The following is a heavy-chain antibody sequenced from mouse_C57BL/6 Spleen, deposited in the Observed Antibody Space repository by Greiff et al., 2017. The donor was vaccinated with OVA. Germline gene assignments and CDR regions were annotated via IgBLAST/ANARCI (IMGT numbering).Heavy chain of an antibody. Sequence: QVQLQQPGPELVKPGASVKLSCKASGYTFTSYWMHWVKQRPGQGLEWIGNINPSNGGTNYNEKFKSKATLTVDKSSSTAYMQLSSLTSEDSAVYYCARGGGNSWYFDVWGTGTTVTVSS. D-gene: IGHD2-1*01. V-gene: IGHV1-53*01. J-gene: IGHJ1*03. CDR2: INPSNGGT. CDR1: GYTFTSYW. CDR3: ARGGGNSWYFDV.